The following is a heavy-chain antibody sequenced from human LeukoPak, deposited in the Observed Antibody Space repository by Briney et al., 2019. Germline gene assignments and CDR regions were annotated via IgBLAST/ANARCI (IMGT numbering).Heavy chain of an antibody. Sequence: PSETLSLTCTVSGDSISRYYWSWIRQPPGKGLERIGYIYYSGSTNYNPSLKSRVTISVDTSKNQFSLKLRSVTAADTAVYYCARTMVRGTYYFDDWGQGTLVTVSS. CDR3: ARTMVRGTYYFDD. V-gene: IGHV4-59*08. CDR2: IYYSGST. J-gene: IGHJ4*02. D-gene: IGHD3-10*01. CDR1: GDSISRYY.